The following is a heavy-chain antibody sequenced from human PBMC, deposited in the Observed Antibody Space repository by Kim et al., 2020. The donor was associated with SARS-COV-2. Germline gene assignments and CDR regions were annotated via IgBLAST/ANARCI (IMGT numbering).Heavy chain of an antibody. CDR3: ALSGYDAFDI. V-gene: IGHV4-31*02. D-gene: IGHD5-12*01. Sequence: STYYNPSLKSRVTISVDTSKNQFSLKLSSVTAADTAVYYCALSGYDAFDIWGQGTMVTVSS. CDR2: ST. J-gene: IGHJ3*02.